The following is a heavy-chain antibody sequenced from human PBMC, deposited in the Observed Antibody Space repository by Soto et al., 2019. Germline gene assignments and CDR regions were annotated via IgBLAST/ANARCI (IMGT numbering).Heavy chain of an antibody. Sequence: QVQLVQSGAEVKKPGASVKVSCKASGYTLTSYYIHWVRQPPGQGLEWMGIINPSGGSTTYAQKFQGRVTMTSDTSTSTGYMEVRSLRPDDTALYYCARGICSGGSCSSHSYYYYYALDVWGQGTTVSVSS. D-gene: IGHD2-15*01. V-gene: IGHV1-46*01. CDR3: ARGICSGGSCSSHSYYYYYALDV. J-gene: IGHJ6*02. CDR2: INPSGGST. CDR1: GYTLTSYY.